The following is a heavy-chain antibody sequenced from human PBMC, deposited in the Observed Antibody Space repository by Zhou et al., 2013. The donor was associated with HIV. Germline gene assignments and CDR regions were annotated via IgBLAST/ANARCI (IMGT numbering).Heavy chain of an antibody. D-gene: IGHD1-26*01. CDR3: ARGGGNEYFQP. J-gene: IGHJ1*01. V-gene: IGHV1-46*01. CDR2: INPGIGST. CDR1: GYAFTSYY. Sequence: QVQLVQSGAEMKKPGASVNISCEASGYAFTSYYIHWVRQAPGQGLEWLGLINPGIGSTYYAEKFQGRVTMTRDTSTNTVNMQLGTLTSEDTAVYYCARGGGNEYFQPWGQGTRVIVSS.